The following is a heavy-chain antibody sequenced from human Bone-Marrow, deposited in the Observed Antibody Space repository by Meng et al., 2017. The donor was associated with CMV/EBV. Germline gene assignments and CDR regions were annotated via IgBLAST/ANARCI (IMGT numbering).Heavy chain of an antibody. CDR1: GYTFTGYY. CDR2: INPNSGGT. V-gene: IGHV1-2*02. D-gene: IGHD2-2*02. CDR3: ARGGEIVVVPAAIGHYYYYGMDV. Sequence: ASVKVSCKASGYTFTGYYMHWVRQAPGQGLEWMGWINPNSGGTNYAQKFQGRVTMTRDTSISTAYMELSRLRSDDTAVYYCARGGEIVVVPAAIGHYYYYGMDVWGRGTTVTVSS. J-gene: IGHJ6*02.